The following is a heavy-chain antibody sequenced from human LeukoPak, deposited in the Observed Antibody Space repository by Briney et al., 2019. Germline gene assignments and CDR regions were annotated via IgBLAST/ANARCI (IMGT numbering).Heavy chain of an antibody. CDR3: ARRYFDS. Sequence: GGSLRLSCAASGLTFSNYWMNWVRRAPGKGLEWLANIKQDGSAKYYVDSVKGRFTISRDNAKNSLYLQMNSLRAEDTAVYYCARRYFDSWGQGTLVTVSS. V-gene: IGHV3-7*03. CDR1: GLTFSNYW. CDR2: IKQDGSAK. J-gene: IGHJ4*02.